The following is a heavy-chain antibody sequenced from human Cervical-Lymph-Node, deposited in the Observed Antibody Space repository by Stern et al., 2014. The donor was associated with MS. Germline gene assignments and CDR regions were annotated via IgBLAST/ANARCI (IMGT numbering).Heavy chain of an antibody. D-gene: IGHD3-10*01. J-gene: IGHJ4*02. V-gene: IGHV3-30*18. CDR2: ISYDGGDK. Sequence: VQLVESGGGVVQPGTSLRLSCAASGFRFSDYGMHWVRQAPGQGPEWVAVISYDGGDKPYADSVKGRLTISRDNSKNTVYLQMNSLRGDDTAVYYCAKQTTGSYFDYWGQGVLVAVSS. CDR3: AKQTTGSYFDY. CDR1: GFRFSDYG.